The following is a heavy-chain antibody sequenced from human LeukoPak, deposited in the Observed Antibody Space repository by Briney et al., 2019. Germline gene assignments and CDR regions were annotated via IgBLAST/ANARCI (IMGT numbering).Heavy chain of an antibody. Sequence: ASVKVSCKASGYTFTGYYTHWVRQAPGQGLEWMGWINPNSGGTNYAQKFQGRVTMTRDTSISTAYMELSRLRSDDTAVYYCARAIRITIFGVAPYYMDVWGKGTTVTVSS. J-gene: IGHJ6*03. CDR2: INPNSGGT. CDR3: ARAIRITIFGVAPYYMDV. D-gene: IGHD3-3*01. V-gene: IGHV1-2*02. CDR1: GYTFTGYY.